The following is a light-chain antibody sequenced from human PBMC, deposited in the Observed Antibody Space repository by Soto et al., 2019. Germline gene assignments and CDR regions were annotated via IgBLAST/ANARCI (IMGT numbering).Light chain of an antibody. Sequence: QSALTQPASVSGSPGQSITISCTGTSSDVGGYNYVSWYQQHPGKAPKLMIYDVSNRPSGVSNRFSGSKSGNTASLTISWLQAEDEADYYCSSYSSSNTLVFGGGTQLTVL. CDR1: SSDVGGYNY. J-gene: IGLJ2*01. CDR2: DVS. V-gene: IGLV2-14*01. CDR3: SSYSSSNTLV.